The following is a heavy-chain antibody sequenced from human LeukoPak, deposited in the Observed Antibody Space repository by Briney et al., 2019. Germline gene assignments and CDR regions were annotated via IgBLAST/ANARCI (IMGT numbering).Heavy chain of an antibody. CDR2: INPKSGGR. CDR1: GYTFTDYY. D-gene: IGHD2-2*01. Sequence: ASVKVSCKASGYTFTDYYMHWVRQAPGQGLEWMGWINPKSGGRSYAQRFQGRVTMTKDTSISTAYMELSRLRSDDTAVYYCATGERLVPAAMWFDYWGQGTLVTVSS. V-gene: IGHV1-2*02. J-gene: IGHJ4*02. CDR3: ATGERLVPAAMWFDY.